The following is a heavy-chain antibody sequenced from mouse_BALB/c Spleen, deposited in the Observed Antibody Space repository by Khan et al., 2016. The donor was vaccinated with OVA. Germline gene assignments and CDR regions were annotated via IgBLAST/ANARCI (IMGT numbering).Heavy chain of an antibody. CDR3: ARAGWDVFAY. CDR2: IYPGSDST. D-gene: IGHD4-1*01. V-gene: IGHV1-77*01. CDR1: GYTFTDYV. Sequence: QVQLQQSGPELVKPGASVKMSCKASGYTFTDYVMNWVKQRNGQGLEWIGQIYPGSDSTYYNEKFKGKATLTADRSSSTAYMQLSNLTSEDSAVLFCARAGWDVFAYWGQGTLVTVSA. J-gene: IGHJ3*01.